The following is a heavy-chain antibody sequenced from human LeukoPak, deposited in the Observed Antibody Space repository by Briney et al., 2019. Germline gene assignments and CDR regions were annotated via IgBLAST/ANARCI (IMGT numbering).Heavy chain of an antibody. J-gene: IGHJ4*02. CDR3: TRGAPIVY. V-gene: IGHV3-49*03. CDR2: IRSKAYGATT. CDR1: GFTFGDSA. Sequence: GGSLRLSCTTSGFTFGDSALNWFRQAPGKGLEWLGFIRSKAYGATTEYAASVKGRFTISRDDSKGIAFLQMNSLKTEDTAVYYCTRGAPIVYWGQGTLVTVSS.